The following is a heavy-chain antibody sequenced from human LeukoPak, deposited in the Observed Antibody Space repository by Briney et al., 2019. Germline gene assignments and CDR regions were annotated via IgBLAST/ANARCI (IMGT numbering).Heavy chain of an antibody. CDR2: IYYSGST. CDR1: GGSISSSSYY. D-gene: IGHD1-26*01. CDR3: ARDLGGSSSYLGY. J-gene: IGHJ4*02. V-gene: IGHV4-61*01. Sequence: SETLSLTCTVSGGSISSSSYYWSWIRQPPGKGLEWIGYIYYSGSTNYNPSLKSRVTMSVDTSKNQFSLKLSSVTAADTAVYYCARDLGGSSSYLGYWGQGTLVTVSS.